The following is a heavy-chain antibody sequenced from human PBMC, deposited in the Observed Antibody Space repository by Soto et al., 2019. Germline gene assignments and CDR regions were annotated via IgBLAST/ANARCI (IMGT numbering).Heavy chain of an antibody. D-gene: IGHD1-26*01. CDR2: INPNSGGT. Sequence: ALVKVSCKASGYTYTGYYRHWVRQAPGQGLEWMGWINPNSGGTNYAQKFQGWVTMTRDTSISTAYMELSRLRSYDTAVYYCERGFYSGVDYWGQGTLVTVYS. CDR1: GYTYTGYY. J-gene: IGHJ4*02. V-gene: IGHV1-2*04. CDR3: ERGFYSGVDY.